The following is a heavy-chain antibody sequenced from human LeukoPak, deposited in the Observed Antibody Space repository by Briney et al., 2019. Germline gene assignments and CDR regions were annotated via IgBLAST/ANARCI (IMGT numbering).Heavy chain of an antibody. D-gene: IGHD3-22*01. Sequence: GGSLRLSCAASGFTFSSYSMNWVRQAPGKGLEWVSSISSSSSYIYYADSVKGRFTISRDNAKNSLYLQMNSLRAEDTAVYYCARDGPAYYYDSSGYYHDYWGQGTLVTVSS. V-gene: IGHV3-21*01. CDR3: ARDGPAYYYDSSGYYHDY. CDR2: ISSSSSYI. J-gene: IGHJ4*02. CDR1: GFTFSSYS.